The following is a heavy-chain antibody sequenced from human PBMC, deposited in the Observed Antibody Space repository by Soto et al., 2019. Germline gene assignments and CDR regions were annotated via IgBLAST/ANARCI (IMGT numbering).Heavy chain of an antibody. CDR1: GGSFSGYY. Sequence: SETLSLTCAVYGGSFSGYYWSWIRQPPGKGLEWIGEINHSGSTNYNPSLKSRVTISVDTSKNQFSLKLSSVTAADTAVYYCASGPMVRGYFDYWGQGNLVTVSS. J-gene: IGHJ4*02. CDR3: ASGPMVRGYFDY. D-gene: IGHD3-10*01. CDR2: INHSGST. V-gene: IGHV4-34*01.